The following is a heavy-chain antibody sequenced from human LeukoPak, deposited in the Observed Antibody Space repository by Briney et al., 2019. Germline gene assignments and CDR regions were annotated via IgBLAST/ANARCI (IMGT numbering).Heavy chain of an antibody. CDR2: IYYSGST. D-gene: IGHD6-19*01. J-gene: IGHJ4*02. CDR3: ARDFDSSGWPSFDY. CDR1: GGSISSYY. Sequence: PSETLSLTCTVSGGSISSYYWSWIRQPPGKGLERIGYIYYSGSTNYNPSLKSRVTISVDTSKNQFSLKLSSVTAADTAVYYCARDFDSSGWPSFDYWGQGTLVTVSS. V-gene: IGHV4-59*01.